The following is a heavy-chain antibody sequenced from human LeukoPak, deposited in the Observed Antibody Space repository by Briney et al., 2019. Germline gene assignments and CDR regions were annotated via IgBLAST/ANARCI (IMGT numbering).Heavy chain of an antibody. D-gene: IGHD5-18*01. CDR3: ARVGYSYDHYFDY. J-gene: IGHJ4*02. Sequence: PGGSLRLSCAASGFIFSTYWMHWVRQAPGKGLVWVSRINGDGSSTAHADSVKGRFTISRDNAKNTVYLQMDSLRAEDTAAYYCARVGYSYDHYFDYWGQGTLVTVSS. CDR2: INGDGSST. V-gene: IGHV3-74*01. CDR1: GFIFSTYW.